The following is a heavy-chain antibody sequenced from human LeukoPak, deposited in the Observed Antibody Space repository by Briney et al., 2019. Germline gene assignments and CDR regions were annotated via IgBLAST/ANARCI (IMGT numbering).Heavy chain of an antibody. CDR3: AKALEQETVIALDS. CDR1: GFTFNDYY. D-gene: IGHD6-13*01. J-gene: IGHJ4*02. Sequence: GGSLRLSCAASGFTFNDYYMSWVRQAPGKGLEWVSAISGSGGSTYYADSVKGRFTISRDNSKNTLYLQMNSLRAEDTSIYFCAKALEQETVIALDSWGQGTLVTVSS. V-gene: IGHV3-23*01. CDR2: ISGSGGST.